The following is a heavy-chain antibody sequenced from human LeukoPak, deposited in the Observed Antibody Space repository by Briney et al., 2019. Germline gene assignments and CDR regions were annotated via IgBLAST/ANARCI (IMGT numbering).Heavy chain of an antibody. CDR1: GFTFSSYS. J-gene: IGHJ4*02. CDR3: ARGGSGYYRGGDY. D-gene: IGHD3-3*01. CDR2: ISSSSSYI. Sequence: GGSLRLSCAASGFTFSSYSMNWVRQAPGKGLEWVSSISSSSSYIYYADSVKGRFTISRDNAKNSLYLQMNSLRAEDTAVYYCARGGSGYYRGGDYWGQGTLVTVSS. V-gene: IGHV3-21*01.